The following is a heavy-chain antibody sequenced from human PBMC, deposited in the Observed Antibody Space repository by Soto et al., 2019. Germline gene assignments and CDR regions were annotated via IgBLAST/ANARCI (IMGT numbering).Heavy chain of an antibody. CDR3: ARGGAAGRGDAMDI. D-gene: IGHD3-10*01. CDR1: GFTFRNQW. Sequence: EVQLEESGGGSVQLGESLRVSCVASGFTFRNQWMHWVRQVPGKGLVWVCRINGDGTRASYADFVKGRFTISRDNAQNLLFIQLNSLRVDDTCFYNCARGGAAGRGDAMDICGPGTTVAVSS. V-gene: IGHV3-74*01. CDR2: INGDGTRA. J-gene: IGHJ6*02.